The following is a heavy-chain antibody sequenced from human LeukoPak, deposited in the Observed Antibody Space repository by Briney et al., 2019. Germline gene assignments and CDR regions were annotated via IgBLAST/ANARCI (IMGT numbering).Heavy chain of an antibody. CDR3: ARAVRGSYRYPYYYYYMDV. J-gene: IGHJ6*03. Sequence: PSETLSLTCAVYGGSFSGYYWSWIRQPPGKGLEWIGEINHSGSTNYNPSLKSRVTISVDTSKNQFSLKLSSVTAADTAVYYCARAVRGSYRYPYYYYYMDVWGKGTTVTIFS. D-gene: IGHD3-16*02. CDR1: GGSFSGYY. V-gene: IGHV4-34*01. CDR2: INHSGST.